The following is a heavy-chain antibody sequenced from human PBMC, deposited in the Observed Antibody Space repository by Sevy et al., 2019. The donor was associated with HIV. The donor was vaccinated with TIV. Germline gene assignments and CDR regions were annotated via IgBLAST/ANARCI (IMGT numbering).Heavy chain of an antibody. CDR1: GITLTPYW. Sequence: GGSLTLSCVASGITLTPYWMHWVRHVPGKGLVWVSRINGDGSSTSYAESVKGRFTISRDNGKNSVYLQMKSLRVEDTALYFCSRGLYYYDMRGHQEPGDYWGQGVLVTVSS. V-gene: IGHV3-74*01. CDR3: SRGLYYYDMRGHQEPGDY. D-gene: IGHD3-22*01. CDR2: INGDGSST. J-gene: IGHJ4*02.